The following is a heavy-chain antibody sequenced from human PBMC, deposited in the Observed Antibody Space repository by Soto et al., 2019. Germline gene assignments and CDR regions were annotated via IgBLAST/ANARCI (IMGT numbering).Heavy chain of an antibody. CDR2: IYYSGST. J-gene: IGHJ4*02. CDR1: GGSISSYY. Sequence: SETLSLTCTVSGGSISSYYWSWIRQPPGKGLEWIGYIYYSGSTNYNPSLKSRVTISVDTSKNQFSLKLSSVTAADTAVYYCATLGIAAAGKRDYWGQGTLVTVS. V-gene: IGHV4-59*08. CDR3: ATLGIAAAGKRDY. D-gene: IGHD6-13*01.